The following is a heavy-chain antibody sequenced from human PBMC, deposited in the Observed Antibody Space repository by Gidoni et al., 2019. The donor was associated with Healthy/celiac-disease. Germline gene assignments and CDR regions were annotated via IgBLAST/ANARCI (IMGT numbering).Heavy chain of an antibody. CDR3: AREPYYDILTGLDY. CDR2: ISYDGSNK. Sequence: QVQLVESGGGVVQPGRSLRLSCAASGFTFSSYAMHWVRQAPGKGREWVAVISYDGSNKYYADSVKGRFTISRDNSKNTLYLQMNSLRAEDTAVYYCAREPYYDILTGLDYWGQGTLVTVSS. CDR1: GFTFSSYA. D-gene: IGHD3-9*01. V-gene: IGHV3-30-3*01. J-gene: IGHJ4*02.